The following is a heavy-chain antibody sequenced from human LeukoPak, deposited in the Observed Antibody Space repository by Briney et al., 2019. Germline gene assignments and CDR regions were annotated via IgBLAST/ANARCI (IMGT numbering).Heavy chain of an antibody. J-gene: IGHJ5*02. CDR3: AREGGGATLYNWFDP. D-gene: IGHD1-26*01. CDR2: IYHSGST. Sequence: SETLSLTCTVSGYSISSGYYWGWIRPPPGKGLEWIGSIYHSGSTYYNPSLKSRVTISVDTSKNQFSLKLSSVTAADTTVYYCAREGGGATLYNWFDPWGQGTLVTVSS. CDR1: GYSISSGYY. V-gene: IGHV4-38-2*02.